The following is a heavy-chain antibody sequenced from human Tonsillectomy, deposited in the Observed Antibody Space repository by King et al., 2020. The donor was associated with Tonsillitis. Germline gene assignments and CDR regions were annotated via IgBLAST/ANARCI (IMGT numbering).Heavy chain of an antibody. Sequence: VQLVESGGGLVKPGGSLRLSCSASGFTFSDYYMSWIRQAPGKGLEWISYISGSSSYTNYADSVKGRFTISRDNAKNSLYLQMNSLRAEDTAVYYCAKAAGSTIAYWGQGNLVTVSS. V-gene: IGHV3-11*06. CDR1: GFTFSDYY. D-gene: IGHD2-15*01. J-gene: IGHJ4*02. CDR2: ISGSSSYT. CDR3: AKAAGSTIAY.